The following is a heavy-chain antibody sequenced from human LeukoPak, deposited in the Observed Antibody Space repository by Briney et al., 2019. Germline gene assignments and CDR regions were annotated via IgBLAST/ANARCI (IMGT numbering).Heavy chain of an antibody. CDR3: AREDTYYYDSSGYYALPGGFDY. J-gene: IGHJ4*02. V-gene: IGHV1-18*01. Sequence: ASVKVSCTASGGTFSSYAISWVRQAPGQGLEWMGWISAYNGNTNYAQKLQGSVTMTTDTSTSTAYMELRSLRSDDTAVYYCAREDTYYYDSSGYYALPGGFDYWGQGTLVTVSS. CDR2: ISAYNGNT. D-gene: IGHD3-22*01. CDR1: GGTFSSYA.